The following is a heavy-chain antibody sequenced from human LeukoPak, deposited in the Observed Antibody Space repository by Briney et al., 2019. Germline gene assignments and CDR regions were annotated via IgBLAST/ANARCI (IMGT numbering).Heavy chain of an antibody. CDR1: GFTFSSYA. Sequence: PGRSLRLSCAASGFTFSSYAMHWVRQAPGKGLEWVAVISYDGSNKYYAYSVKGRFTISRDNSKNTLYLQMNSLRAEDTAVYYCAREFGSYYDYWGQGTLVTVSS. D-gene: IGHD3-16*01. CDR2: ISYDGSNK. J-gene: IGHJ4*02. V-gene: IGHV3-30*04. CDR3: AREFGSYYDY.